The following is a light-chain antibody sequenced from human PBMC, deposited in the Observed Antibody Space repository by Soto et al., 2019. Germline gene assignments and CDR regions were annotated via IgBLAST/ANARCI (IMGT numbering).Light chain of an antibody. CDR3: QQYGRSPPFA. Sequence: EIVLTQSPGTPSLSPGERATLSCRASQSVSSNYIAWYQQNPGQAPRLLIYGASTRATGIPDRFSGSGSGTDFTLTISRLGAEDFAVYFCQQYGRSPPFAFGQGTKVEIK. J-gene: IGKJ2*01. CDR1: QSVSSNY. CDR2: GAS. V-gene: IGKV3-20*01.